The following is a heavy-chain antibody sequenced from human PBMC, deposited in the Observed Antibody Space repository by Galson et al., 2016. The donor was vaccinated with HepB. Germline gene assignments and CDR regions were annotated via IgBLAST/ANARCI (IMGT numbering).Heavy chain of an antibody. D-gene: IGHD3-10*01. V-gene: IGHV3-53*01. Sequence: LRLSCAASGFTVSSKYMSWVRQAPGKGLEWVSVIDGGGSTYYADSVKGRFTISRDSARNTLLLQMKSLRAEDTAIYYCASAYYHYYYYYAMDVWGQGTTVTVSS. CDR3: ASAYYHYYYYYAMDV. J-gene: IGHJ6*02. CDR1: GFTVSSKY. CDR2: IDGGGST.